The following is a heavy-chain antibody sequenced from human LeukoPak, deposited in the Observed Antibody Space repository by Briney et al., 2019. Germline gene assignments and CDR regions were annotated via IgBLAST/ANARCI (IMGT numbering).Heavy chain of an antibody. CDR2: IYHSGST. CDR1: GYSISSGYY. D-gene: IGHD2-2*01. CDR3: ARSLGSTSAYFDY. J-gene: IGHJ4*02. Sequence: PSETLSLTCAVPGYSISSGYYWGWIRQPPGKGLEWIGSIYHSGSTYYNPSLKSRVTISVDTSKNQFSLKLSSVTAADTAVYYCARSLGSTSAYFDYWGQGTLVTVSS. V-gene: IGHV4-38-2*01.